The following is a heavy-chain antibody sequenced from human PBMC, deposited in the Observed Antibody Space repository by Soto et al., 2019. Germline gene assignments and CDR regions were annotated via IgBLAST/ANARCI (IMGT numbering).Heavy chain of an antibody. CDR3: ARDRGYSSRGYYYYGMDV. CDR1: GDSVSSNSAA. Sequence: SQTLSLTCAISGDSVSSNSAAWNWIRLSPSRGLEWLGRTYYRSKWYNDYAVSVKSRITINPDTSKNQFSPQLNSVTPEDTAVYYCARDRGYSSRGYYYYGMDVWGQGTTVTVSS. J-gene: IGHJ6*02. CDR2: TYYRSKWYN. D-gene: IGHD6-13*01. V-gene: IGHV6-1*01.